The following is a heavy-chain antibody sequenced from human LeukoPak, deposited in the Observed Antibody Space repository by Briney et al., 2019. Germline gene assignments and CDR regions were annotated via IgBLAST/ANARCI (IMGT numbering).Heavy chain of an antibody. CDR3: ARVSSVPD. J-gene: IGHJ4*02. Sequence: GGSLRLSCAASGFTFSSYSMNWVRQAPGKGLEWVSSISGNSNYIYYADSVEGRFTISRDNAENSLYLRMNSLRAEDTAVYYCARVSSVPDWGQGTLVTVSS. V-gene: IGHV3-21*01. CDR1: GFTFSSYS. D-gene: IGHD2-2*01. CDR2: ISGNSNYI.